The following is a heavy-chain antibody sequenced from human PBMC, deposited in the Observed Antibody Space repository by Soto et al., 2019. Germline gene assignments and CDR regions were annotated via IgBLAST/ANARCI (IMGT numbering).Heavy chain of an antibody. CDR2: IYPGDSDT. V-gene: IGHV5-51*01. Sequence: GESLKISCKGSGYSFTSYWIGWVRQMPGKGLEWMGIIYPGDSDTRYSPSFQGQVTISADKSISTAYLQWSSLKASDTAMYYCARRQYSSSGYYYYGMDVWGQGTTVTVSS. J-gene: IGHJ6*02. CDR1: GYSFTSYW. CDR3: ARRQYSSSGYYYYGMDV. D-gene: IGHD6-6*01.